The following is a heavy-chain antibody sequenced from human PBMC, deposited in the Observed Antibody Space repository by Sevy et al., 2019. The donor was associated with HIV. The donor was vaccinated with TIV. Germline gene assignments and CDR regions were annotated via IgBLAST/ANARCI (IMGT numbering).Heavy chain of an antibody. D-gene: IGHD2-2*01. Sequence: GESLKISCKGSGYSFTNYWIGWVRQMPGKGLEWMGIIYPGDSDTRYSPSFQGQVTISADKSISTAYLQWSSLKASDTAMYYCARRAVVPAATVYYFDYWGQGTLVTVSS. V-gene: IGHV5-51*01. J-gene: IGHJ4*02. CDR3: ARRAVVPAATVYYFDY. CDR2: IYPGDSDT. CDR1: GYSFTNYW.